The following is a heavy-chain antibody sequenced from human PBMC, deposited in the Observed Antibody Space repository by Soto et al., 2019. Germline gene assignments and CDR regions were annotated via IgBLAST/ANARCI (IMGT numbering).Heavy chain of an antibody. CDR3: AREITYGGGSFSLGL. CDR1: GYFFTSHY. Sequence: QVQLVQSGAEVEKPGASVKVSCKTSGYFFTSHYIHWVRLAPGRGLEWRGRINPNNGDTNSPQKFQGRVTMTSDTSISTAYIEMSGLRSDDTALYYCAREITYGGGSFSLGLWGQGPLVTVSS. V-gene: IGHV1-2*06. J-gene: IGHJ4*02. CDR2: INPNNGDT. D-gene: IGHD3-10*01.